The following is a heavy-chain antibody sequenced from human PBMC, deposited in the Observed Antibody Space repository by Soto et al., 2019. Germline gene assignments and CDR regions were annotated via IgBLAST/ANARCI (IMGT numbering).Heavy chain of an antibody. Sequence: TGGSLRLSCAASGFTFSSYAMHWVRQAPGKGLEWVAVISYDGSNKYYADSVKGRFTISRDNSKNTLYLQMNSLRAEDTAVYYCAREGWPLLQTGMDVWGQGTTVTVSS. J-gene: IGHJ6*02. V-gene: IGHV3-30-3*01. CDR3: AREGWPLLQTGMDV. CDR2: ISYDGSNK. CDR1: GFTFSSYA. D-gene: IGHD2-15*01.